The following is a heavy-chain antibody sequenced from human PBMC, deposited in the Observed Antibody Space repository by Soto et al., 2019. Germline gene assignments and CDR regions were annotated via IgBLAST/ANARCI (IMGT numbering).Heavy chain of an antibody. J-gene: IGHJ3*02. CDR1: GGTLSSHA. CDR2: IIPIFGTA. CDR3: ARFGFLEWPFDAFDI. Sequence: SVKGSCKDSGGTLSSHAIRWVRQAPGLVLEWMGGIIPIFGTANYAQKFQGRVTISADESSSTAYMELSSLRSEDTAVYYCARFGFLEWPFDAFDIWGQGTMVTVSS. V-gene: IGHV1-69*13. D-gene: IGHD3-3*01.